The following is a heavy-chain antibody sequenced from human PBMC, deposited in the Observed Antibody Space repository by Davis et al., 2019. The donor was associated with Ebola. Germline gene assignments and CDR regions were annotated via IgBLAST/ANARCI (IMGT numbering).Heavy chain of an antibody. Sequence: GESLKISCAASGFIFSSYSMNWVRQAPGKGLEWVSYISSSSSTIYYADSVKGRFTISRDNSKNTLYLQMNSLRAEDTAVYYCARALAYMTTVVTPVGYWGQGTLVTVSS. D-gene: IGHD4-23*01. CDR1: GFIFSSYS. J-gene: IGHJ4*02. CDR2: ISSSSSTI. CDR3: ARALAYMTTVVTPVGY. V-gene: IGHV3-48*01.